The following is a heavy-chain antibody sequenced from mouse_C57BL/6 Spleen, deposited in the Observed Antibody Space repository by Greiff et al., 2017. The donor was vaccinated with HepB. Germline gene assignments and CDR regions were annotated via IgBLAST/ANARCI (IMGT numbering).Heavy chain of an antibody. Sequence: QVQLKESGPELVKPGASVKISCKASGYAFSSSWMNWVKQRPGKGLEWIGRIYPGDGDTNYNGKFKGKATLTADKSSSTAYMQLSSLTSEDSAVYFCATLYYGSSYPFAYWGQGTLVTVSA. CDR3: ATLYYGSSYPFAY. CDR2: IYPGDGDT. V-gene: IGHV1-82*01. J-gene: IGHJ3*01. CDR1: GYAFSSSW. D-gene: IGHD1-1*01.